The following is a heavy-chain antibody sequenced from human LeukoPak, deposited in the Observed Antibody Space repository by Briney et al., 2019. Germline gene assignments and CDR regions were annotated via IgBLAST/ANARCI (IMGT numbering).Heavy chain of an antibody. Sequence: SETLSLTCTVSGGSVNSAGYYWSWIRQYPGKGLEWIGYIYYSGSTNYNPSLKSRVTISVDTSKNQFSLRVNSVTAADTAVYHCARAILTPSGFVWHFDLWGRGTLVTVSS. CDR3: ARAILTPSGFVWHFDL. J-gene: IGHJ2*01. CDR1: GGSVNSAGYY. V-gene: IGHV4-31*03. CDR2: IYYSGST. D-gene: IGHD3-3*01.